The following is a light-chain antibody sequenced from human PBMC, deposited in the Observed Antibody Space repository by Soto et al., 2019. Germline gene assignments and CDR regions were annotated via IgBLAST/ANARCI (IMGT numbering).Light chain of an antibody. V-gene: IGLV3-1*01. CDR1: KLGDKY. CDR2: QDS. Sequence: SYELTQPPSVSVSPGQTASNTCSGDKLGDKYACWYQQKPGQSPVLVIYQDSKRPSGIPERFSGSNSGNTATLTISGTQAMDEADYYCQAWDSSTPVVFGGGTKLTVL. J-gene: IGLJ2*01. CDR3: QAWDSSTPVV.